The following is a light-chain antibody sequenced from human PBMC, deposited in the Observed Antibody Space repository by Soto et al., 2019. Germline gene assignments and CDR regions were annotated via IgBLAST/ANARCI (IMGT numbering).Light chain of an antibody. CDR2: EVS. CDR3: SSYTSSSTHNYV. V-gene: IGLV2-14*01. Sequence: QSALTQPASVSGSPGQSITISCTGTSSDVGGYNYVSWYQQHPGKAPKLMIYEVSNRPSGVSNHFSGSKSGNTASLTISGLQAEDEADYYCSSYTSSSTHNYVFGTGTKVTVL. J-gene: IGLJ1*01. CDR1: SSDVGGYNY.